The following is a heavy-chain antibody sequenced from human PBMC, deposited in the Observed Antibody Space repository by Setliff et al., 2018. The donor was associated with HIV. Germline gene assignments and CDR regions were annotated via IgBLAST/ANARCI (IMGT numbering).Heavy chain of an antibody. V-gene: IGHV4-4*09. D-gene: IGHD4-17*01. Sequence: ETPSLTCTVSGDSISTYYWSWIRQPPGKGLEWIGYIYISGRTSYNPSLKSRVTISVDTSKNQFSLKLSSVTAADTAIYYCSRSPKGRYGDYVYAFDIWGQGTMVTVSS. CDR2: IYISGRT. J-gene: IGHJ3*02. CDR3: SRSPKGRYGDYVYAFDI. CDR1: GDSISTYY.